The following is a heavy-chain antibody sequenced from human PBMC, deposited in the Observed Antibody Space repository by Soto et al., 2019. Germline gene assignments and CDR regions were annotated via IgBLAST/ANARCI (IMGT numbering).Heavy chain of an antibody. CDR1: GFTFSDYY. CDR3: ARDADILTGSDAFDI. J-gene: IGHJ3*02. CDR2: IGTSSSYT. D-gene: IGHD3-9*01. V-gene: IGHV3-11*05. Sequence: QVQLVESGGGLVKPGGSLRLSCAASGFTFSDYYMSWIRQAPGKGLEWLSYIGTSSSYTNYADSVKGRFTISRDNAKNSRYLQMNSLRAEDTAVYYCARDADILTGSDAFDIWGQGTMVTVSS.